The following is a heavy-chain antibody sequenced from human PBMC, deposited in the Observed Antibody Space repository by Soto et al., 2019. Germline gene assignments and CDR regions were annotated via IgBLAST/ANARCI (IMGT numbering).Heavy chain of an antibody. Sequence: ELQLVESGGGLVQPGGSLRLSCAASGFTVSSNYMSWVRQAPGKGLEWVSVIYSGGSTYYADSVKGRFTISRDNSKNTLYLQMNSLRAEDTAVYYCAKTTVTTWSGYFDLWGRGTLVTVSS. CDR2: IYSGGST. CDR1: GFTVSSNY. J-gene: IGHJ2*01. D-gene: IGHD4-17*01. CDR3: AKTTVTTWSGYFDL. V-gene: IGHV3-66*01.